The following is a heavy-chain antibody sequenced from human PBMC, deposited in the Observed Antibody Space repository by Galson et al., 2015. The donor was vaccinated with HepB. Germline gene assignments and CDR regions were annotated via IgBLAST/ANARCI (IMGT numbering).Heavy chain of an antibody. CDR3: TTDGYYYGSGSSFGY. V-gene: IGHV3-15*01. CDR2: IKSKTDGGTT. CDR1: GFTFSNAW. J-gene: IGHJ4*02. Sequence: SLRLSCAASGFTFSNAWMSWVRQAPGKGLEWVGRIKSKTDGGTTDYASPVKGRFTISRDDSKNTLYLQMNSLKTEDTAVYYCTTDGYYYGSGSSFGYWGQGTLVTVSS. D-gene: IGHD3-10*01.